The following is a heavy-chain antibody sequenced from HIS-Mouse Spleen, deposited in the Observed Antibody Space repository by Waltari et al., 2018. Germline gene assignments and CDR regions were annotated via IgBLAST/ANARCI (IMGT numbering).Heavy chain of an antibody. J-gene: IGHJ2*01. CDR1: GGSLSSGSYS. Sequence: QLQLQESGPGLVKPSETLSLTCTVSGGSLSSGSYSWGWIRQPPGKGLEWIGSSYYSGSTYYNPSLKSRVTISVDTSKNQFSLKLSSVTAADTAVYYCAREIPYSSSWYDWYFDLWGRGTLVTVSS. CDR3: AREIPYSSSWYDWYFDL. V-gene: IGHV4-39*07. D-gene: IGHD6-13*01. CDR2: SYYSGST.